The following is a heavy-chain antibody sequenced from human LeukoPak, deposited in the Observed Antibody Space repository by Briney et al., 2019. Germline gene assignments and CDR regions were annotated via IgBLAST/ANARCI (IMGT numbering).Heavy chain of an antibody. D-gene: IGHD3-16*02. V-gene: IGHV3-23*01. CDR1: GFTFSSYA. J-gene: IGHJ4*02. CDR2: ISGSGGST. CDR3: ASQGLSPPWPRIDY. Sequence: PGGSLRLSCAASGFTFSSYAMSWVRQAPGKGLEWVSAISGSGGSTYYADSVKGRFTISRDNSKNTLYLQMNSLRAEDTAVYYCASQGLSPPWPRIDYWGQGTLVTVSS.